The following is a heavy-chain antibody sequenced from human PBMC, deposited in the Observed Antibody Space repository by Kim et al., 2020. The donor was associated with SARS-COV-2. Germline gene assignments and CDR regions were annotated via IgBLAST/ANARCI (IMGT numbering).Heavy chain of an antibody. V-gene: IGHV3-23*01. J-gene: IGHJ5*02. Sequence: GESLRLSCAASGFTFSSYAMSWVRQAPGKGLEWVSAISGSGGSTYYADSVKGRFTISRDNSKNTLYLQMNSLRAEDTAVYYCAKDGIAAAGLNWFDPWGQGTLVTVSS. CDR2: ISGSGGST. CDR1: GFTFSSYA. D-gene: IGHD6-13*01. CDR3: AKDGIAAAGLNWFDP.